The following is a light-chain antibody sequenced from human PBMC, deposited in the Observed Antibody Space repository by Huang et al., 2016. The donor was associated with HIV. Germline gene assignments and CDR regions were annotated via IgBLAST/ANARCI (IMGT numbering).Light chain of an antibody. CDR3: HQYYDTPQT. CDR2: WAS. Sequence: DIVVTQSPDSLALSLGGRAAITCTASQSVLKTANIKNCLSWYHLKPGQPPKLLIYWASTRESGVPDRFSGSGSGTHFTLTIASLQAEDGAVYYCHQYYDTPQTFGQGTKVEVK. V-gene: IGKV4-1*01. J-gene: IGKJ1*01. CDR1: QSVLKTANIKNC.